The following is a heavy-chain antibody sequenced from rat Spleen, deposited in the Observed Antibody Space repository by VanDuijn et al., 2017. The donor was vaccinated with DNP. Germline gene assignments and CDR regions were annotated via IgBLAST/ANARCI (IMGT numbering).Heavy chain of an antibody. J-gene: IGHJ3*01. D-gene: IGHD1-1*01. CDR1: GFTFSAYY. CDR2: ISTGGDNT. Sequence: EVQLVESGGGLVQPGRSLKLSCAASGFTFSAYYMAWVRQAPTKGLAWVASISTGGDNTYYRDSVKGRFTISRDNAKSTLYLQMDSLRSEETATYYCASLLLPNWFTYWGQGTLVTVSS. V-gene: IGHV5S11*01. CDR3: ASLLLPNWFTY.